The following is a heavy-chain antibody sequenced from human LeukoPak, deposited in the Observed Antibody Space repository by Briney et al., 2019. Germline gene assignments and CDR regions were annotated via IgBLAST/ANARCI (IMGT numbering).Heavy chain of an antibody. CDR2: IYSGGST. CDR3: ARDYYPQSGAFDI. V-gene: IGHV3-66*01. D-gene: IGHD3-10*01. Sequence: PGGSLRLSCAASGFTVSSNYMSWVRQAPGKGLEWVSVIYSGGSTYYADSVKGRFTISGDNSKNTLYLQMNSLRAEDTAVYYCARDYYPQSGAFDIWGQGTMVTVSS. CDR1: GFTVSSNY. J-gene: IGHJ3*02.